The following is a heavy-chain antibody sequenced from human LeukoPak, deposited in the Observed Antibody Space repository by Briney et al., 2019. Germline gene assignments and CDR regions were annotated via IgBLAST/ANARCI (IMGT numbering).Heavy chain of an antibody. CDR2: ISSSGSTI. J-gene: IGHJ2*01. Sequence: EAGGSLRLSCAASGFTFSSYEMNWVRQAPGKGLEWVSYISSSGSTIYYADSVKGRFTISRDNAKNSLYLQMNSLRAEDTAVYYCARGHKGYFDLWGRGTLVTVSS. CDR1: GFTFSSYE. CDR3: ARGHKGYFDL. V-gene: IGHV3-48*03.